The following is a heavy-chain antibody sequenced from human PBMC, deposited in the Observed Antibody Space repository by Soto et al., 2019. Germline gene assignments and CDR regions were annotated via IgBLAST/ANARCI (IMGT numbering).Heavy chain of an antibody. D-gene: IGHD3-3*01. Sequence: QVQLVESGGGLVKPGGSLRLSCAASGFTFSDYYMSWIRQAPGKGLEWVSYISSSGSTIYYADSVKGRFTISRDNAKNSLYLQINSLRAEDTAVYYCARDPRIKLEWFRTGSVYYWGQGTLVTVSS. CDR2: ISSSGSTI. CDR1: GFTFSDYY. J-gene: IGHJ4*02. CDR3: ARDPRIKLEWFRTGSVYY. V-gene: IGHV3-11*01.